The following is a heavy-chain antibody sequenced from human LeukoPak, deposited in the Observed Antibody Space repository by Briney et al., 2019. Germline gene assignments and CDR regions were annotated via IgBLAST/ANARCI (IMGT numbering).Heavy chain of an antibody. CDR2: IYYSGST. J-gene: IGHJ3*02. Sequence: SETLSLTCTVSGGPISSYYWSWIRQPPGKGLEWIGYIYYSGSTNYNPSLKSRVTISVDTSKNQFSLKLSSVTAADTAVYYCARGASGSRYDAFDIWGQGAMVTVSS. CDR3: ARGASGSRYDAFDI. D-gene: IGHD1-26*01. V-gene: IGHV4-59*01. CDR1: GGPISSYY.